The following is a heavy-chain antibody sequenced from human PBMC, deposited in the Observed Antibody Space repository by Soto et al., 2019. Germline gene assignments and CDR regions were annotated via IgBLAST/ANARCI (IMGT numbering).Heavy chain of an antibody. D-gene: IGHD2-15*01. CDR3: ARELFRAVVVVAASPTLSRYFDY. V-gene: IGHV1-69*04. CDR1: GGTFSSYT. Sequence: ASVKVSCKASGGTFSSYTISWVRQAPGQGLEWMGRIIPILGIANYAQKFQGRVTITADKSTSTAYMELSSLRSEDTAVYYCARELFRAVVVVAASPTLSRYFDYWGQGTLVTVSS. J-gene: IGHJ4*02. CDR2: IIPILGIA.